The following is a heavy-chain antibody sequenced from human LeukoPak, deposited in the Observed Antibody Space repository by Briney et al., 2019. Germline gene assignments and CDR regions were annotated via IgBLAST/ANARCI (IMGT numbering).Heavy chain of an antibody. CDR1: GFTFDDYG. CDR3: AKEGNYYGTDY. Sequence: GGSLRLSCAASGFTFDDYGMSWVRQAPGKGLEWVSAISGSGTTTYYADSVKGWFTISRDSSKNTLYLQMNSLRAEDTAVYYCAKEGNYYGTDYWGQGTLVTVSS. CDR2: ISGSGTTT. D-gene: IGHD1-26*01. J-gene: IGHJ4*02. V-gene: IGHV3-23*01.